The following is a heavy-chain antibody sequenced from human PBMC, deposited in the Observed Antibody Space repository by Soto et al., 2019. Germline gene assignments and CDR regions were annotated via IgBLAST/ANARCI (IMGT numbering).Heavy chain of an antibody. V-gene: IGHV1-69*01. CDR1: GGTFSSYA. J-gene: IGHJ4*02. CDR2: IIPIFGTA. Sequence: QVQLVQSGAEVKKPGSSVKVSCKASGGTFSSYAISWVRQAPGQGLEWMGGIIPIFGTANYAQKFQGRVTITADESTSTANMELSSLISEETAVFYCATHYYNLIRYLYCGQGTLVTVSS. CDR3: ATHYYNLIRYLY. D-gene: IGHD3-10*01.